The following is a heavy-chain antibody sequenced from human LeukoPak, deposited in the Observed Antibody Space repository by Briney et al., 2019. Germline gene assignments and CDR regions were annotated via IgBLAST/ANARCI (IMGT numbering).Heavy chain of an antibody. D-gene: IGHD2-15*01. CDR2: IIPILGIA. CDR1: GGTFSSYA. Sequence: SVKVSCKASGGTFSSYAISWVRQAPGQGLEWMGRIIPILGIANYAQKFQGRVTITADKSTSTAYMELSSLRSEDTAVYYCARGGCSGGSCYSRLGYYYGMDVWGQGTTVTVSS. J-gene: IGHJ6*02. CDR3: ARGGCSGGSCYSRLGYYYGMDV. V-gene: IGHV1-69*04.